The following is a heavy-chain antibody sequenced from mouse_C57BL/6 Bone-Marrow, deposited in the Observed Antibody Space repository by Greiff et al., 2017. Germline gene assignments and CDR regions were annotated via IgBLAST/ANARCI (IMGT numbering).Heavy chain of an antibody. V-gene: IGHV1-64*01. J-gene: IGHJ2*01. CDR2: IHPNSGSA. CDR3: ARSGGYYGG. Sequence: VPLQQPGAELVKPGASVKLSCKASGYTFTSYWMHWVKQRPGQGLEWIGMIHPNSGSANYNEKFKSKATLTVDKSSSTAYMQLSSLTSEGSAVYYCARSGGYYGGWGQGTTLTVSS. CDR1: GYTFTSYW. D-gene: IGHD2-3*01.